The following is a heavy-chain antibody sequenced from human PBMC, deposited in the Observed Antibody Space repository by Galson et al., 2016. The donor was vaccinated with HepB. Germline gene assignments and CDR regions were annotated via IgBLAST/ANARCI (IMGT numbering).Heavy chain of an antibody. J-gene: IGHJ3*02. V-gene: IGHV3-53*01. D-gene: IGHD1-26*01. Sequence: SLRLSCAKSGVPVSNEYMTWVRQAPGKGLEWISLIYRGGNENYADAVRGRLTASSNDYKNTLYLQMNYLRADDTAVYFCATVGGKPNGLRTDGFDIWGQGTMVTVSS. CDR3: ATVGGKPNGLRTDGFDI. CDR1: GVPVSNEY. CDR2: IYRGGNE.